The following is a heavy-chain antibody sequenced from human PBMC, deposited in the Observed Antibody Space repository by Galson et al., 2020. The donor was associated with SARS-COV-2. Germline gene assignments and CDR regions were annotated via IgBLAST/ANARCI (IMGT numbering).Heavy chain of an antibody. D-gene: IGHD3-9*01. Sequence: SETLSLTCTASGGSISSYYWSWLRQPPGKGLEWIGYIYYSGSTNYNPSLKSRVTISVDTSKNQFSLKLSSVTAADTAVYYCARERYDILTGYYGADAFDIWGQGTMVTVSS. V-gene: IGHV4-59*01. CDR2: IYYSGST. CDR1: GGSISSYY. CDR3: ARERYDILTGYYGADAFDI. J-gene: IGHJ3*02.